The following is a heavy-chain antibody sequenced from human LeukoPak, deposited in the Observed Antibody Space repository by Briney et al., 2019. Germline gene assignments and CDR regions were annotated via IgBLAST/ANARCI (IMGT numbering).Heavy chain of an antibody. CDR2: ISAYNGNT. V-gene: IGHV1-18*01. Sequence: ASVKVSCKASGYTFTSYGISWVRQAPGQGLEWMGWISAYNGNTNYAQKLQGRVTMTTDTSTSTAYMELRSLRSDDTAVYYCARDGDTMVRGVIGYWGQGTLVTVSS. CDR1: GYTFTSYG. CDR3: ARDGDTMVRGVIGY. D-gene: IGHD3-10*01. J-gene: IGHJ4*02.